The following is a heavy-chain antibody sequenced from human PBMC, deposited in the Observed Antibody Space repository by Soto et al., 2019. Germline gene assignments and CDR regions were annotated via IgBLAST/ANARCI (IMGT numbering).Heavy chain of an antibody. Sequence: SSVKVSCKASGGTFSSYAISWVRQAPGQGLEWMGGIIPIFGTANYAQKFQGRVTITADKSTSTAYMELSSLRSEDTAVYYCARNPMVRGVIIPYLGYGMDVWGQGTTVTVSS. CDR1: GGTFSSYA. CDR2: IIPIFGTA. V-gene: IGHV1-69*06. CDR3: ARNPMVRGVIIPYLGYGMDV. J-gene: IGHJ6*02. D-gene: IGHD3-10*01.